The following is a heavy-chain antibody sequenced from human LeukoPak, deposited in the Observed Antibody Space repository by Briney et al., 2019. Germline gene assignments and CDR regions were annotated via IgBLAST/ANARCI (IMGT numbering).Heavy chain of an antibody. CDR3: ASRGVSPSY. D-gene: IGHD2-8*01. Sequence: GGSLRLSCAASGFTFSSYEMNWVRQAPGKGLVWVSRINSDGINTSYADSVKGRFTISRDNAKNSLYLQMNSLRAEDTAVYYCASRGVSPSYWGQGTLVTVSS. J-gene: IGHJ4*02. CDR1: GFTFSSYE. V-gene: IGHV3-74*01. CDR2: INSDGINT.